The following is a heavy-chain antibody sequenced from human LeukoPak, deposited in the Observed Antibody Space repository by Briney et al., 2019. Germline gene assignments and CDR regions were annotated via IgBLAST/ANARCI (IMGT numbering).Heavy chain of an antibody. J-gene: IGHJ4*02. CDR1: GFTFSSYG. V-gene: IGHV3-33*06. Sequence: GESLKISCAASGFTFSSYGMHWGRQAPGKGLEWVAVIWYDGSNKYYADSVKGRFTISRDNSKNTLYLQMNSLRAEDTAVYYCAKDRGYSSSWYYFDYWGQGTLVTVSS. CDR2: IWYDGSNK. D-gene: IGHD6-13*01. CDR3: AKDRGYSSSWYYFDY.